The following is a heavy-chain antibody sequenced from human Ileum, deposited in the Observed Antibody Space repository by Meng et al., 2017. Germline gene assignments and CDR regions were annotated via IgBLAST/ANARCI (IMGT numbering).Heavy chain of an antibody. CDR1: GYDFIDSY. CDR3: IRDVTRGGY. CDR2: INPKNGET. Sequence: QLQRGQSGAEVKKPGASVKVSCKPSGYDFIDSYMHWVRQAPGQGLEWMGWINPKNGETRYVQKLRGRVTMSSDTSISTAYMELSSLTSDDTAVYYCIRDVTRGGYWGQGTLVTVSS. J-gene: IGHJ4*02. V-gene: IGHV1-2*02. D-gene: IGHD2-2*01.